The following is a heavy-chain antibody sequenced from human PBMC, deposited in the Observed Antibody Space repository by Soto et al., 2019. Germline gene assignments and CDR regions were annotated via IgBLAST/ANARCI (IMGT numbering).Heavy chain of an antibody. V-gene: IGHV4-34*01. D-gene: IGHD2-8*02. CDR1: GGSFSGYY. CDR3: ARDTITGLFDY. CDR2: INHSGST. J-gene: IGHJ4*02. Sequence: PSETLSLTCAVYGGSFSGYYWTWIRQPPGTGLEWIGEINHSGSTNYNPSLKSRVTISVDTSKNQFSLKLTSVTAADTAVYYCARDTITGLFDYWGPGTLVTVSS.